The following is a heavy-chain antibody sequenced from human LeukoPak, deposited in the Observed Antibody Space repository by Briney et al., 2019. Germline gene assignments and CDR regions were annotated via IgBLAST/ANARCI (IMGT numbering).Heavy chain of an antibody. D-gene: IGHD2-15*01. CDR1: GGTFNTYA. J-gene: IGHJ5*02. CDR2: IIPVFGTA. Sequence: GSSVKVSCRASGGTFNTYAINWVRQAPGQGLEWMGGIIPVFGTANYAQKFQGRVTITTDESTSTAYMELSSLRSEDTAVYYCARGQDTDNWFDPWGQGTLVTVSS. CDR3: ARGQDTDNWFDP. V-gene: IGHV1-69*05.